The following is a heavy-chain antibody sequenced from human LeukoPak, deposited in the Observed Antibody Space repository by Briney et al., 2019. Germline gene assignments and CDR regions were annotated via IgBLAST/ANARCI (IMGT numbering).Heavy chain of an antibody. V-gene: IGHV4-59*12. J-gene: IGHJ5*02. D-gene: IGHD7-27*01. CDR1: GGSISSYY. Sequence: PSETLSLTCTVSGGSISSYYWSWIRQPPGKGLEWIGYIYYSGSTNYNPSLKSRVTISVDTSKNQLSLKLSSVTAADTAVYYCARDREAVANWGYDWFDPWGQGTLVTVSS. CDR2: IYYSGST. CDR3: ARDREAVANWGYDWFDP.